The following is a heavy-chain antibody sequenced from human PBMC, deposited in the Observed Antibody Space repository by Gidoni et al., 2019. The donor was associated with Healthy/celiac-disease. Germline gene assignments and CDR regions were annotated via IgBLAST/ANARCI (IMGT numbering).Heavy chain of an antibody. J-gene: IGHJ5*02. CDR2: INPNSGGT. V-gene: IGHV1-2*02. D-gene: IGHD3-10*01. CDR3: ASEGWKWFGESWFDP. CDR1: GYTFTGYY. Sequence: QVQLVQSGAEVTKPGASVKVSCKASGYTFTGYYMHWVRQAPGQGLEWMGWINPNSGGTNYAQKFQGRVTMTRDTSISTAYMELSRLRSDDTAVYYCASEGWKWFGESWFDPWGQGTLVTVSS.